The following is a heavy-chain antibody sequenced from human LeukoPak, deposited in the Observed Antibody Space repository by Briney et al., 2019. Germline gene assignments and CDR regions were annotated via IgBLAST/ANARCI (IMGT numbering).Heavy chain of an antibody. D-gene: IGHD1-26*01. J-gene: IGHJ4*02. Sequence: ASVTVSCKASGYTFTSYAMNWVRQAPGQGLEWMGWINTNTGNPTYAQGFTGRFVFSLDTSVSTAYLQISSLKAEDTAVYYCARGASNRYSGSYYVDYWGQGTLVTVSS. CDR1: GYTFTSYA. V-gene: IGHV7-4-1*02. CDR2: INTNTGNP. CDR3: ARGASNRYSGSYYVDY.